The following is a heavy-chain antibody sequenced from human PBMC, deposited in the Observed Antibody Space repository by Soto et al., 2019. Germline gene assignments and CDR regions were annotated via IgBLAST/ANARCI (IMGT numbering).Heavy chain of an antibody. V-gene: IGHV1-69*13. J-gene: IGHJ6*02. CDR1: GVTFSSYA. D-gene: IGHD2-15*01. CDR3: ARASLGAPHDCSGGSCYSEIYYYYGMDV. Sequence: SLKVSCKASGVTFSSYAISWVRQAPGQGLEWMGGIIPIFGTANYAQKFQGRVTITADESTSTAYMELSSLRSEDTAVYYCARASLGAPHDCSGGSCYSEIYYYYGMDVWAKGPRSPSP. CDR2: IIPIFGTA.